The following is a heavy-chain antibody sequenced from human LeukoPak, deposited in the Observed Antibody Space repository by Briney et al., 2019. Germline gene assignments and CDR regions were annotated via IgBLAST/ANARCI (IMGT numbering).Heavy chain of an antibody. D-gene: IGHD6-13*01. CDR2: ISSSSTTK. V-gene: IGHV3-48*01. CDR1: GFTFSSYG. J-gene: IGHJ4*02. Sequence: GGSLRLSCAASGFTFSSYGMNWVRQAPGKGLEWVSYISSSSTTKYYADSVKGRFTISRDSARNSLYLEMHSLRAEDTAVYYCARDLKAYSSSRGVDYWGQGTLVTVSS. CDR3: ARDLKAYSSSRGVDY.